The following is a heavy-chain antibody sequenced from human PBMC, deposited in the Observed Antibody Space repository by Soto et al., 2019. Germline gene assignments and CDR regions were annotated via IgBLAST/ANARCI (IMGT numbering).Heavy chain of an antibody. Sequence: ASVKVSCKASGYTFTSYGIIWVRQAPGQGLEWMGWFNAGSGNTKYSQKFQDRVTITRDTSATTAYMELSSLRYEDTAVYYCARESTRTTAPDYWGQGTLVTVSS. D-gene: IGHD4-17*01. CDR2: FNAGSGNT. CDR3: ARESTRTTAPDY. J-gene: IGHJ4*02. V-gene: IGHV1-3*01. CDR1: GYTFTSYG.